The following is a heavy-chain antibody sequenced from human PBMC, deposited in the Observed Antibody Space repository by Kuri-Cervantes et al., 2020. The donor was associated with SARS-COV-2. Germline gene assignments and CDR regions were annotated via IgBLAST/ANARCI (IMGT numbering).Heavy chain of an antibody. J-gene: IGHJ4*02. D-gene: IGHD4-17*01. CDR1: GFTFSSYA. CDR2: ISYDGSNK. CDR3: AKDRRGYGDYEALDY. Sequence: GESLKISCAASGFTFSSYAMSWVRQAPGKGLEWVAVISYDGSNKYYADSVKGRFTISRDNSKNTLYLQMNSLRAEDTAVYYCAKDRRGYGDYEALDYWGQGTLVTVSS. V-gene: IGHV3-30*18.